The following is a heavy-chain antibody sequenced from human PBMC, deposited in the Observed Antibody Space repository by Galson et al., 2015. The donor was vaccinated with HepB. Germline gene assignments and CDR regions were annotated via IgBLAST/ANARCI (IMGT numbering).Heavy chain of an antibody. V-gene: IGHV1-46*01. CDR1: GFTFTTYY. CDR2: INPSGGSS. J-gene: IGHJ6*02. D-gene: IGHD2-2*02. Sequence: SVRVSCKASGFTFTTYYMHWVRQAPGQGLEWMGFINPSGGSSSYAQKFQGRVTMSRNTSTNTAYMELSSLRSEDTAVYYCAKFCSSNCCYKGMDVWGQGTTVTVSS. CDR3: AKFCSSNCCYKGMDV.